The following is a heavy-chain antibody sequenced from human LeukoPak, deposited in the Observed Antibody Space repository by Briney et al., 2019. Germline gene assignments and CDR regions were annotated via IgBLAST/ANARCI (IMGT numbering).Heavy chain of an antibody. CDR1: GFSFSNNW. J-gene: IGHJ4*02. D-gene: IGHD3-10*01. V-gene: IGHV3-23*01. CDR3: ARGLTGELLYGKDY. CDR2: ISGSGGFT. Sequence: GGSLRLSCAASGFSFSNNWMSWVRQAPGKGLEWVSGISGSGGFTYYADSVKGRFTISRDNAKNTLYLQMNSLRAEDTAVYYCARGLTGELLYGKDYWGQGTLVTVSS.